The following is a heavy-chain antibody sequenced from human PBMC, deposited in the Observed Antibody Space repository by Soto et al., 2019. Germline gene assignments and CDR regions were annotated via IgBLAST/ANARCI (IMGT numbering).Heavy chain of an antibody. V-gene: IGHV3-11*06. Sequence: LRLSCAASGFTFSDYYMSWIRQAPGKGLEWVSYISSSSSYTNYADSVKGRFTISRDNAKNSLYLQMNSLRAEDTAVYYCARDLPQMSLHGYYGMDVWGKGTMATV. CDR3: ARDLPQMSLHGYYGMDV. CDR2: ISSSSSYT. CDR1: GFTFSDYY. J-gene: IGHJ6*04.